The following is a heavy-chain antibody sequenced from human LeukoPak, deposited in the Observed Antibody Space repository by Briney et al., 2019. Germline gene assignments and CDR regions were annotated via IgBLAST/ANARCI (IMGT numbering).Heavy chain of an antibody. J-gene: IGHJ4*02. V-gene: IGHV1-8*02. Sequence: GASVKVSCKASGYTFTGYYMHWVRQATGQGLEWMGWMNPNSGNTGYAQKFQGRVTMTRNTSISTAYMELSSLRSEDTAVYYCARGVVVTGNWGQGTLVTVSS. D-gene: IGHD2-21*02. CDR1: GYTFTGYY. CDR3: ARGVVVTGN. CDR2: MNPNSGNT.